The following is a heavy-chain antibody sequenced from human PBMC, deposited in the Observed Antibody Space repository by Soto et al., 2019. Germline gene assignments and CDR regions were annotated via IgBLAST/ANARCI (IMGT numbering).Heavy chain of an antibody. D-gene: IGHD3-22*01. CDR2: FSNSGSTM. J-gene: IGHJ4*02. CDR3: ARXAGSGDHDSGYHYAFDY. V-gene: IGHV3-11*01. CDR1: GFTFSYYY. Sequence: GGSLRLSCAASGFTFSYYYMSWIRQAPGKGLEWVSYFSNSGSTMFYADSVKGRFTISRDNAKNSVYLHMHSLRAEDTAVYYCARXAGSGDHDSGYHYAFDYWGQGTLVTVSS.